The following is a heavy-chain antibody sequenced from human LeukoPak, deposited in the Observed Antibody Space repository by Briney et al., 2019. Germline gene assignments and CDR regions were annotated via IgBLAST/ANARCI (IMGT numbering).Heavy chain of an antibody. D-gene: IGHD1-26*01. J-gene: IGHJ4*02. V-gene: IGHV1-3*01. CDR3: ARVNSVIMGATSGWNY. CDR2: INAGNGNT. CDR1: GYTFTSYA. Sequence: ASVKVSCKASGYTFTSYAMHWVRQAPGQRLEWMGWINAGNGNTKYSQKFQGRVTITRDTSASTAYMELSSLRSEDTAVYYCARVNSVIMGATSGWNYWGQGTLVTVSS.